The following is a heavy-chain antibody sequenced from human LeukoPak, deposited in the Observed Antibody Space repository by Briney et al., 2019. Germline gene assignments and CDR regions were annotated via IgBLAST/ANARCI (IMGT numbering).Heavy chain of an antibody. CDR1: GGSISSYY. V-gene: IGHV4-59*01. CDR2: IYYDGSS. Sequence: PSETLSLTCTVSGGSISSYYWGWIRQPPGEGLEWIGYIYYDGSSNYYPSLKSRVTMSVDTSKNQFSLKLSSVTAADTAVYYCARGPVGPTAPFDYWGQGTLAT. J-gene: IGHJ4*01. D-gene: IGHD1-26*01. CDR3: ARGPVGPTAPFDY.